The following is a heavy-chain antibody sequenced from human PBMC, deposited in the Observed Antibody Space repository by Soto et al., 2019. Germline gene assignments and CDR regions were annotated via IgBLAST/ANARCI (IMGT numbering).Heavy chain of an antibody. Sequence: PSETLSLTCAVYGGSFSGYYWSWIRQPPGKGLEWIGEINHSGSTNYNPSLKSRVTISVDTSKNQFSLKLSSVTAADSAVYFCARLEGLATISYYFDVWGQGAQVTVSS. CDR3: ARLEGLATISYYFDV. J-gene: IGHJ4*02. D-gene: IGHD1-1*01. V-gene: IGHV4-34*01. CDR2: INHSGST. CDR1: GGSFSGYY.